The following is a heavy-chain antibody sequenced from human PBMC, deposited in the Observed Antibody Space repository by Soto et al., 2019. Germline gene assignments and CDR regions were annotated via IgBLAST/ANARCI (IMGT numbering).Heavy chain of an antibody. V-gene: IGHV3-23*01. CDR2: ISGSDGKT. J-gene: IGHJ4*02. D-gene: IGHD3-3*01. CDR3: ARWSYLDY. CDR1: GFSFGSYA. Sequence: GGSLRLPCAPSGFSFGSYALSWVRQAPGKGLEWVSTISGSDGKTFYADSVKGRFSISRDTSQSTLYLQMNSLRADDTAMYYCARWSYLDYWGQGTRVTVSS.